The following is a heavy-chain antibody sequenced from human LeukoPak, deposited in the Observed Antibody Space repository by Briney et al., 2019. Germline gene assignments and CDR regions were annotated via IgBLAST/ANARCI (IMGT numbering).Heavy chain of an antibody. J-gene: IGHJ4*02. CDR2: ISTGSSFI. D-gene: IGHD3-22*01. V-gene: IGHV3-21*01. CDR1: GFTFSSYS. CDR3: ARTDYYDRSIDY. Sequence: GGSLRLSCAASGFTFSSYSMNWVRQAPGKGLEWVSSISTGSSFIYYADSVKGRFTISRDIAKNSLYLQMNSLRAEDTAVYYCARTDYYDRSIDYWGQGTLVTVSS.